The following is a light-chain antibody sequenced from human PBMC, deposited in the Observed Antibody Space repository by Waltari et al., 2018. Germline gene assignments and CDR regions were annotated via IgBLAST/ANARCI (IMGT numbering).Light chain of an antibody. V-gene: IGLV2-23*02. CDR1: SSDVGSFNL. CDR3: CSYAGSTSYVV. J-gene: IGLJ2*01. Sequence: QSALTQPASVSGSPGQSITISCTGTSSDVGSFNLVSWYQLLPGKAPKLLISEVNRRPLGVANRFFGSKSGITASLTIAGLQTGDEADYYCCSYAGSTSYVVFGGGTKLTVL. CDR2: EVN.